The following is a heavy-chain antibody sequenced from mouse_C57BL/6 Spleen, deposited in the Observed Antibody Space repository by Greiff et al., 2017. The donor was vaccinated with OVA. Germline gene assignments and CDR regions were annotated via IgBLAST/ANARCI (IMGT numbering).Heavy chain of an antibody. J-gene: IGHJ4*01. CDR3: ASYYYGSSYYAMDY. D-gene: IGHD1-1*01. CDR2: ISSGGSYT. V-gene: IGHV5-6*01. CDR1: GFTFSSYG. Sequence: EVHLVESGGDLVKPGGSLKLSCAASGFTFSSYGMSWVRQTPDKRLEWVATISSGGSYTYYPDSVKGRFTISRDNAKNTLYLQMSSLKSEDTAMYYCASYYYGSSYYAMDYWGQGTSVTVSS.